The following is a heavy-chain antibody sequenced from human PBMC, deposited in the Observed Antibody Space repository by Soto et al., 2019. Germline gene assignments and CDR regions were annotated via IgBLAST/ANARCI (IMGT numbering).Heavy chain of an antibody. CDR2: INPNSGGT. CDR3: ARDRGYCSGGSCSLHWFDP. CDR1: GYTFTGYY. D-gene: IGHD2-15*01. V-gene: IGHV1-2*04. J-gene: IGHJ5*02. Sequence: QVQLVQSGAEVKKPGASVKVSCKTSGYTFTGYYMHWVRQAPGQGLEWMGWINPNSGGTNYAQKFQGWVTMTRDTSISTAYMELSRLRSDDTAVYYCARDRGYCSGGSCSLHWFDPWGQGTLVTVSS.